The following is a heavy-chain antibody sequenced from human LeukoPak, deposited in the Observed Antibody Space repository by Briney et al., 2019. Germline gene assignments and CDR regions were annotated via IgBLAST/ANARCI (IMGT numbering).Heavy chain of an antibody. V-gene: IGHV4-39*01. CDR2: IYNSGST. CDR1: GGSISSSYCY. J-gene: IGHJ4*02. D-gene: IGHD5-12*01. CDR3: ARNSGYSGYDPDFDY. Sequence: SETLSLTCTVSGGSISSSYCYWGWVRQPSGKGLEWIGSIYNSGSTYYNPSLKSRVTISVDTSKNQFSLKLSSVTAADTAVYYCARNSGYSGYDPDFDYWGQGTLVTVSS.